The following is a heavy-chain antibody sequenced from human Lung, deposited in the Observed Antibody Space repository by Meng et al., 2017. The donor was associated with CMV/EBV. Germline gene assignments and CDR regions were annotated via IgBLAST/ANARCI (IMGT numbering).Heavy chain of an antibody. CDR1: GFTFRNYW. Sequence: GESLKISCAASGFTFRNYWMSWVRQAPGKGLEWVANIKGHGSDKGYVDSVKGRFTISRDNARNSLYMEMNSLRAEDTAVYYCVHHACGMDVWGQGTTVTVSS. CDR2: IKGHGSDK. V-gene: IGHV3-7*01. D-gene: IGHD1-14*01. J-gene: IGHJ6*02. CDR3: VHHACGMDV.